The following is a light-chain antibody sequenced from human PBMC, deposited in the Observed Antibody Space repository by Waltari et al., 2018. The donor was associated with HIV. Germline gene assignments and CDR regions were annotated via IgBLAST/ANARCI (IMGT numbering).Light chain of an antibody. CDR1: SSDVGGSNY. CDR2: EVS. J-gene: IGLJ2*01. Sequence: QSALTQPPSAPGSPGQSVPISCTGTSSDVGGSNYVSWYQQRPGKAPKLMIYEVSTRPSGVPDRVSGSKSGNTASLAVSGLQAEDEADYYCSSYAGSNNFGVFGGGTKLTVL. V-gene: IGLV2-8*01. CDR3: SSYAGSNNFGV.